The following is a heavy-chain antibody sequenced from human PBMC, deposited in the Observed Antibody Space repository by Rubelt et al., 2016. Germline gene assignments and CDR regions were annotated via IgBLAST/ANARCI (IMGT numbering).Heavy chain of an antibody. V-gene: IGHV1-18*01. CDR3: ARDPDCSSTSGDGYEYYGMDV. CDR1: TFTSYG. J-gene: IGHJ6*02. CDR2: ISAYNGNT. D-gene: IGHD2-2*01. Sequence: TFTSYGISWVRQAPGQGLEWMGWISAYNGNTNYAQKLQGRVTMTTDTSTSTAYMELRSLRSDDTAVYYCARDPDCSSTSGDGYEYYGMDVWGQGTTVTVSS.